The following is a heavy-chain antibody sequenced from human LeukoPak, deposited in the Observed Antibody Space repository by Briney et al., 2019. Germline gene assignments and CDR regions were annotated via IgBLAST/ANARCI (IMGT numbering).Heavy chain of an antibody. D-gene: IGHD2-21*02. CDR1: GGSFSPYY. Sequence: PSETLSLTCAVSGGSFSPYYWSWIRQPPGKGLEWIGEINHSGSTNYSPSPKSRVTISVDTSKNTFSLRLSSVTAADTAVYYCARGGFYCGGDCYVDYWGQGTLVTVSS. V-gene: IGHV4-34*01. J-gene: IGHJ4*02. CDR3: ARGGFYCGGDCYVDY. CDR2: INHSGST.